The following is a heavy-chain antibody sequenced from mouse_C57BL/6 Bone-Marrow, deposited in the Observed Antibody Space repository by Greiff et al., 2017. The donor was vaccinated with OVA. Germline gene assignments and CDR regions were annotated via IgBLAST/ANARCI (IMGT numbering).Heavy chain of an antibody. CDR2: IDPENGDT. CDR3: TTDGSSSFDY. Sequence: VQLQQSGAELVRPGASVKLSCTASGFSIKDDYMHWVKQRPEQGLEWIGWIDPENGDTEYASKFQGKATITADTSSNTAYLQLSSLTSEDTAVYYCTTDGSSSFDYWGQGTTLTVSS. J-gene: IGHJ2*01. V-gene: IGHV14-4*01. D-gene: IGHD1-1*01. CDR1: GFSIKDDY.